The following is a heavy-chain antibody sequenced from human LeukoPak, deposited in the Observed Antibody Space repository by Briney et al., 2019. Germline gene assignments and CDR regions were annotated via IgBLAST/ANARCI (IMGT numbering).Heavy chain of an antibody. CDR3: ARDSSRGITMIVD. D-gene: IGHD3-22*01. J-gene: IGHJ4*02. CDR2: ISSSSSTI. V-gene: IGHV3-48*04. CDR1: GFTFSSYS. Sequence: PGGSLRLSCAASGFTFSSYSMNWVRQAPGKGLEWVSYISSSSSTIYYADSVKGRFTISRDNAKNSLYLQMNSLRAEDTALYHCARDSSRGITMIVDWGQGTLVTVSS.